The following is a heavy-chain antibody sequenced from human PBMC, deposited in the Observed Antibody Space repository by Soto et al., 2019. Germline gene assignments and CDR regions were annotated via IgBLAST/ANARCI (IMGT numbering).Heavy chain of an antibody. CDR1: GFPFSTSA. D-gene: IGHD1-26*01. CDR3: AKYSGSYPVYNGLSL. V-gene: IGHV3-23*01. J-gene: IGHJ6*02. Sequence: EVQLLESGGGLVQPGGSLRLSCAASGFPFSTSAMNWVRQAPGKGLEWGSIISASSDAAYYAESVKGRFASSRDNSKNTQYLQMNRLSAEDTAVYYCAKYSGSYPVYNGLSLCGQGTTVTVS. CDR2: ISASSDAA.